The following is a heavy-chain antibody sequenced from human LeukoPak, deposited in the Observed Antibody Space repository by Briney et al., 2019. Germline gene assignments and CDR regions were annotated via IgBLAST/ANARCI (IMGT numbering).Heavy chain of an antibody. CDR2: ISSSSSYI. CDR1: GFTFSSYS. Sequence: GGSLRLSCAASGFTFSSYSMNWVRQAPGKGLEWVSSISSSSSYIYYADSVKGRFTISRDNSKNTLYLQMNSLRAEDTAVYYCARGGSSGYYYGLDYWGQGTLVTVSS. D-gene: IGHD3-22*01. CDR3: ARGGSSGYYYGLDY. J-gene: IGHJ4*02. V-gene: IGHV3-21*04.